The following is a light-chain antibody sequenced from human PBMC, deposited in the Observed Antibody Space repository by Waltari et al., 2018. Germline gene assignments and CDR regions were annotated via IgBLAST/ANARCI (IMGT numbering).Light chain of an antibody. CDR1: SSDVGGYNL. V-gene: IGLV2-23*01. CDR2: EGS. J-gene: IGLJ3*02. Sequence: QSALTHPASVSGSPGQSITLSCTGTSSDVGGYNLVSWYQQHPGKAPKLMIYEGSKRPSGVSNRFSGSKSGNTASLTISGLQAEDEADYYCCSYAGSSTSVFGGGTKLTVL. CDR3: CSYAGSSTSV.